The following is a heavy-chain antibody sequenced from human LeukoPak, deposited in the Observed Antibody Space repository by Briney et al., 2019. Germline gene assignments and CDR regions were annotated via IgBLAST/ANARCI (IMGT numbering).Heavy chain of an antibody. J-gene: IGHJ5*02. V-gene: IGHV4-59*12. CDR2: IDHTGST. Sequence: SETLSLTCTVSDDSITIYYWTWIRQPPGKGLEWIGYIDHTGSTNYNPSLNSRVTISRDTSKNHFSLKLSSVTAADTAVYYCARDGEVLSSSWFWFDPWGQGTLVIVSS. CDR3: ARDGEVLSSSWFWFDP. CDR1: DDSITIYY. D-gene: IGHD6-13*01.